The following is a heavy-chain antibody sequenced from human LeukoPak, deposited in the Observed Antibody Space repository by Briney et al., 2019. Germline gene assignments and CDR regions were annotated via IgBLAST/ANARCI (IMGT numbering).Heavy chain of an antibody. CDR1: GFTFSSYA. CDR2: ISSNGANT. CDR3: ARGNTLAGYSRY. Sequence: GVSLRLSCAASGFTFSSYAMHWVRQPPGKGLEYVSGISSNGANTYYANSVKGRFTISRDNSKNTVYLQMGSLRAEDMAVYYCARGNTLAGYSRYWGKGTLVT. V-gene: IGHV3-64*01. D-gene: IGHD3-9*01. J-gene: IGHJ4*02.